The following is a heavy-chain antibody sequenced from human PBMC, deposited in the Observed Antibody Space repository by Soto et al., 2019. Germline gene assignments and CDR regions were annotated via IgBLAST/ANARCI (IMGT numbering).Heavy chain of an antibody. J-gene: IGHJ3*02. V-gene: IGHV5-10-1*01. Sequence: PGESLKISCKGSGYSFTSYWISWVRQMPGKGLEWMGRIDPSDSYTNYSPSFQGHVTISADKSISTAYLQWSSLKASDTAMYYCASGYSSCPVRGAVDNWGQGRMVPVSS. CDR3: ASGYSSCPVRGAVDN. CDR1: GYSFTSYW. D-gene: IGHD6-6*01. CDR2: IDPSDSYT.